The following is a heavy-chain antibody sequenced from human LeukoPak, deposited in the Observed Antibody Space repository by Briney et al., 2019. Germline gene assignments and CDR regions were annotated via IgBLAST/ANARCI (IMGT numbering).Heavy chain of an antibody. CDR2: INPSGGST. CDR3: ARGVDYYDSSGYLYYFDY. D-gene: IGHD3-22*01. Sequence: ASVKVSCKASGYTFTSYYMHWVRQAPGQGLEWMGIINPSGGSTSYAQKFQGRVTMTRDTSTSTVYMELSSLRSDDTAVYYCARGVDYYDSSGYLYYFDYWGQGTLVTVSS. CDR1: GYTFTSYY. J-gene: IGHJ4*02. V-gene: IGHV1-46*01.